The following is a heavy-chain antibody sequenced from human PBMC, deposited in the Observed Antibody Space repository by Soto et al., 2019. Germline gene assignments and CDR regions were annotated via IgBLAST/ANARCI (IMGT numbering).Heavy chain of an antibody. CDR2: ISASGEKP. CDR1: GFAFSDYP. V-gene: IGHV3-23*01. D-gene: IGHD6-19*01. J-gene: IGHJ4*02. CDR3: AKLEWLEFGGDY. Sequence: EVHLLESGGGVVQPGKSLKISCATSGFAFSDYPMTWVRQPPGQGLEWVSGISASGEKPYYADSVKGRFTISRDNSKNTLSLQMNSLRVDDTGIYYCAKLEWLEFGGDYWGQVTLVTVSS.